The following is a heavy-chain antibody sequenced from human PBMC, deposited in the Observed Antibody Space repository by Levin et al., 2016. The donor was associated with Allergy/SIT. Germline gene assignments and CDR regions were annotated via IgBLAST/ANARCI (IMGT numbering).Heavy chain of an antibody. V-gene: IGHV3-74*01. CDR3: AKDFYYSGSGSYDY. CDR1: GFTFSKYW. Sequence: LSLTCAASGFTFSKYWMHWVRQAPGKGPMWVSRIKSDGSVTDYADSVKGRFTVSRDNAEDKMFLQMDSLRADDTAVYYCAKDFYYSGSGSYDYWGQGVLVTVSS. D-gene: IGHD3-10*01. J-gene: IGHJ4*02. CDR2: IKSDGSVT.